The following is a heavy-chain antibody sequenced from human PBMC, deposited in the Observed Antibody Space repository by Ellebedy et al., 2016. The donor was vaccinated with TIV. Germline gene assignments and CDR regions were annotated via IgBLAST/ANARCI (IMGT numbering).Heavy chain of an antibody. V-gene: IGHV4-34*01. CDR3: ARDHIVVVPAAMGNWFNP. D-gene: IGHD2-2*01. J-gene: IGHJ5*02. Sequence: SETLSLXXAVYGGSFSGYYWSWIRQPPGKGLEWIGEINHSGSTNYNPSLKSRVTISVDTSKNQFSLKLSSVTAADTAVYYCARDHIVVVPAAMGNWFNPWGQGTLVTVSS. CDR1: GGSFSGYY. CDR2: INHSGST.